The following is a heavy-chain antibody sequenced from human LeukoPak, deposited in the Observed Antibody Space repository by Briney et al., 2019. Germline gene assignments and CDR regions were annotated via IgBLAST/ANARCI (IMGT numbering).Heavy chain of an antibody. V-gene: IGHV3-33*01. CDR3: AGDSTSDAFGI. Sequence: PGGSLRLSCAASGFTFSSYGMHWVRQAPGKGLEWVAVIWYDGSNKYYADSVKGRFTISRDNSKNTLYLQMNSLRAEDTAVYYCAGDSTSDAFGIWGQGTMVTVSS. D-gene: IGHD2-2*01. J-gene: IGHJ3*02. CDR1: GFTFSSYG. CDR2: IWYDGSNK.